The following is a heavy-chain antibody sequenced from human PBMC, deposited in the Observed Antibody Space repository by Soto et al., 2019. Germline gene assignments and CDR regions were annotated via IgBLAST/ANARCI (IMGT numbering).Heavy chain of an antibody. Sequence: PGGSLRLSCAASGFTFSSHWMHWVRQGPGKGLVWVSRISGDGGTTTYADSVKGRFTISRDNAKNTLYLQMNGLRAEDTAVYYCARLSCGSNCPIDYWGQGTLVTVSS. J-gene: IGHJ4*02. V-gene: IGHV3-74*01. CDR1: GFTFSSHW. D-gene: IGHD2-21*01. CDR2: ISGDGGTT. CDR3: ARLSCGSNCPIDY.